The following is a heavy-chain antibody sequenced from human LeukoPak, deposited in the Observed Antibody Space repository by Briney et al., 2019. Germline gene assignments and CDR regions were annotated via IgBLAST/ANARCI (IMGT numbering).Heavy chain of an antibody. CDR1: GFTFSSYS. J-gene: IGHJ2*01. D-gene: IGHD6-19*01. V-gene: IGHV3-21*04. CDR2: ISSSSSYI. Sequence: GGSLRLSCAASGFTFSSYSMNGVRQAPGKGLEWGSSISSSSSYIYYADSVKGRFTISRDNAKNPLYLQMNSLRAEDTAVYYCARAIAVTPWYFDLWGRGTLVTVSS. CDR3: ARAIAVTPWYFDL.